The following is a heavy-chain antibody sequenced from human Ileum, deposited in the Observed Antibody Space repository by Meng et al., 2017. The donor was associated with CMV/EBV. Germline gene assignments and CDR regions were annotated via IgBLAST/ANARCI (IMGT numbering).Heavy chain of an antibody. J-gene: IGHJ4*02. CDR2: IYWTDNK. Sequence: FSLNTSEVGVGWIRQPPGKALGWLALIYWTDNKCSRRSQKSRLTITKDTSKNQEVLTMTNMDPVDTATYCCAHEVTRFLEWYLWFFDYWGQGTLVTVSS. CDR1: FSLNTSEVG. D-gene: IGHD3-3*01. CDR3: AHEVTRFLEWYLWFFDY. V-gene: IGHV2-5*01.